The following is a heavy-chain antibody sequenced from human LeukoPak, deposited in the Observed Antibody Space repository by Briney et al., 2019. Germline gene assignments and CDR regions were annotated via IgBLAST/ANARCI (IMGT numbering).Heavy chain of an antibody. J-gene: IGHJ6*02. CDR3: ARQELEPWSPWAPTRGMDV. CDR1: GYSFTSCD. V-gene: IGHV1-8*01. CDR2: MNPNSGNT. D-gene: IGHD1-26*01. Sequence: ASVKVSCKASGYSFTSCDIIWVRQATGQGLEWMGWMNPNSGNTGYAQKFQGRVTMTRDTSISTAYMELSSLRPENRAVYFCARQELEPWSPWAPTRGMDVWGQGTTVSVSS.